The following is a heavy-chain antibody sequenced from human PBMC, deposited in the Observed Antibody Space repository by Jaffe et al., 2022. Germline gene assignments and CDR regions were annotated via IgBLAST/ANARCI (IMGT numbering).Heavy chain of an antibody. CDR3: ARLVVPAAMRGLYYYYYMDV. D-gene: IGHD2-2*01. CDR2: IYYSGST. Sequence: QLQLQESGPGLVKPSETLSLTCTVSGGSISSSSYYWGWIRQPPGKGLEWIGSIYYSGSTYYNPSLKSRVTISVDTSKNQFSLKLSSVTAADTAVYYCARLVVPAAMRGLYYYYYMDVWGKGTTVTVSS. CDR1: GGSISSSSYY. V-gene: IGHV4-39*01. J-gene: IGHJ6*03.